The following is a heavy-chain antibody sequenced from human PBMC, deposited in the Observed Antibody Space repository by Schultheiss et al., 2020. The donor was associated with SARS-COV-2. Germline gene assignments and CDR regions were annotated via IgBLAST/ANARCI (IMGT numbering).Heavy chain of an antibody. V-gene: IGHV1-2*04. CDR3: GRGEYSSEIDY. CDR1: GYTFTSYY. J-gene: IGHJ4*02. Sequence: ASVKVSCKASGYTFTSYYMHWVRQAPGQGLEWMGWINPNSGGTNYAQKFQGWVTMTRDRPITTAYMELSKLRSDDTALYYCGRGEYSSEIDYWGQGTLVTVSS. D-gene: IGHD6-19*01. CDR2: INPNSGGT.